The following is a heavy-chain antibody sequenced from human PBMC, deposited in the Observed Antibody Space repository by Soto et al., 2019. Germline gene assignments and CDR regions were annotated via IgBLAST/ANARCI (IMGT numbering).Heavy chain of an antibody. J-gene: IGHJ6*02. CDR2: IYYSGST. CDR3: ARVDLRLVRGYYYYGMDV. V-gene: IGHV4-61*01. D-gene: IGHD6-19*01. CDR1: GGSVSSGSYY. Sequence: SETLSLTCTVSGGSVSSGSYYWSWIRQPPGKGLEWIGYIYYSGSTNYNPSLKSRVTISVDTSKNQFSLKLSSVTAADTAVYYCARVDLRLVRGYYYYGMDVWGQGTTVTVSS.